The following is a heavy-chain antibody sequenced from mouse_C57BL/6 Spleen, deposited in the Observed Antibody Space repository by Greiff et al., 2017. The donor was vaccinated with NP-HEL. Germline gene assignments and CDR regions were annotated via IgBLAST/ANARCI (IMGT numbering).Heavy chain of an antibody. CDR3: ARRRDYYGSSPLDY. CDR2: IYPGSGST. J-gene: IGHJ2*01. V-gene: IGHV1-55*01. CDR1: GYTFTSYW. D-gene: IGHD1-1*01. Sequence: QVQLQQPGAELVKPGASVKMSCKASGYTFTSYWITWVKQRPGQGLEWIGDIYPGSGSTNYYEKFKSKATLTVDTSSSTAYMQLSSLTSEDSAVYYCARRRDYYGSSPLDYWGQGTTLTVSS.